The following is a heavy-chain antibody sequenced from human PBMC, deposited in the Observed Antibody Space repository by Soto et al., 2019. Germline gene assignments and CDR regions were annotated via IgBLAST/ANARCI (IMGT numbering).Heavy chain of an antibody. CDR3: ARTFSAAAGTGLDY. D-gene: IGHD6-13*01. J-gene: IGHJ4*02. CDR1: GYTFTGYY. V-gene: IGHV1-2*04. CDR2: INPNSGGT. Sequence: ASVKVSCKASGYTFTGYYMHWVRQAPGQGLEWMGWINPNSGGTDYAQKFQGWVTMTRDTSISTAYMELSRLRSDDTAVYYCARTFSAAAGTGLDYWGQGTLVTVSS.